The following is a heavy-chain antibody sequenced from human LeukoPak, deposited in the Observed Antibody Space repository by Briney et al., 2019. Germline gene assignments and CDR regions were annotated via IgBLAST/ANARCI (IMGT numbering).Heavy chain of an antibody. D-gene: IGHD2-21*01. CDR2: IKEDGREK. CDR1: GFTFSRYW. V-gene: IGHV3-7*01. CDR3: LTIVETDLDAFDI. Sequence: GGSLRLSCAASGFTFSRYWMSWVRQAPGKGLEWVANIKEDGREKYSVDSVKGRFAISRDNAKNSLYLQMNSLRAEDTAVYYCLTIVETDLDAFDIWGQGTKVTVSS. J-gene: IGHJ3*02.